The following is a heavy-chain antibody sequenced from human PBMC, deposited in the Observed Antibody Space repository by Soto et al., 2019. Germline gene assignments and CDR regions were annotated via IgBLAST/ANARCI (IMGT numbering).Heavy chain of an antibody. Sequence: GASVKVSCKASGGTFSSYAISWVRQAPGQGLEWMGGIIPIFGTANYAQKFQGRVTITADESTSTAYMGLSSLRSEDTAVYYCARDPGRYSGRYYYYYGMDVWGQGTTVTVSS. CDR3: ARDPGRYSGRYYYYYGMDV. J-gene: IGHJ6*02. CDR1: GGTFSSYA. CDR2: IIPIFGTA. V-gene: IGHV1-69*13. D-gene: IGHD1-26*01.